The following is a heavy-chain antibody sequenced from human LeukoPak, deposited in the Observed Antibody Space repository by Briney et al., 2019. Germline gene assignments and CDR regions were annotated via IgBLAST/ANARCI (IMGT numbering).Heavy chain of an antibody. V-gene: IGHV3-23*01. CDR2: ISSSGSGGNT. CDR3: AKDYGLSIGEPFDY. J-gene: IGHJ4*02. D-gene: IGHD3-16*01. CDR1: GVTLSSYA. Sequence: GGSLRLSCAASGVTLSSYAMSWARQAPGKGLEWVSGISSSGSGGNTYYADSVKGRFTISRDSSKNTLFLHMNTLRAEDTAIYYCAKDYGLSIGEPFDYWGQGTLVTVSS.